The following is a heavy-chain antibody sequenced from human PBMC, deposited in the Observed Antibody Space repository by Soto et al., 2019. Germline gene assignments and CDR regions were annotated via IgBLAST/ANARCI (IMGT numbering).Heavy chain of an antibody. CDR1: GGSISSYY. CDR2: IYYSGST. Sequence: SETLSLTCTVSGGSISSYYWSWIRQPPGKGLEWIGYIYYSGSTNYNPSLKSRVNISVDTSKNQFSLKLSSVTAADTAVYYCARFCGYYDILTGYYRSHWFDPWGQGTLVTVSS. CDR3: ARFCGYYDILTGYYRSHWFDP. D-gene: IGHD3-9*01. J-gene: IGHJ5*02. V-gene: IGHV4-59*08.